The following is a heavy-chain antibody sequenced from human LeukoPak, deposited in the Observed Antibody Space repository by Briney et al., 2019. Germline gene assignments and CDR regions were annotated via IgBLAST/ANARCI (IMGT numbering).Heavy chain of an antibody. D-gene: IGHD3-10*01. CDR3: ATNAGSYGSGSYYNDNWFDP. Sequence: GASVKVSCKASGYTFTGYYMHWVRQAPGQGLEWMGWINPNSGGTNYAQKFQGRVTMTRDTSISTAYMELSRLRSGDTAVYYCATNAGSYGSGSYYNDNWFDPWGQGTLVTVSS. V-gene: IGHV1-2*02. J-gene: IGHJ5*02. CDR2: INPNSGGT. CDR1: GYTFTGYY.